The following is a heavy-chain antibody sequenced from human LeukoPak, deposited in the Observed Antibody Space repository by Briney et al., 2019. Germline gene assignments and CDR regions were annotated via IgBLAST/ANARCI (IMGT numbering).Heavy chain of an antibody. CDR2: ISYDGSNT. V-gene: IGHV3-30*18. CDR1: GFTFSSYV. CDR3: AKDRSSGAVGFDF. D-gene: IGHD6-19*01. J-gene: IGHJ4*02. Sequence: GRSLRLSCAASGFTFSSYVMHWVRQAPGKGLEWMTFISYDGSNTYYADSVKGRFTISRDNSKNTLYLQMNSLRAEDTAVYYCAKDRSSGAVGFDFWGQGTLVTVSS.